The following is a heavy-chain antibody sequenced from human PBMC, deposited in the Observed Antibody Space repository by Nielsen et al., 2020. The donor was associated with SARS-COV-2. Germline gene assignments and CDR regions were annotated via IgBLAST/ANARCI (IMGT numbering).Heavy chain of an antibody. CDR2: INPNSGGT. D-gene: IGHD6-19*01. Sequence: ASVKVSCKASGYTFTGYYMHWVRQAPGQGLEWMGWINPNSGGTNYAQKFQGWVTMTRDTSISTAYMELSRLRSDDTALYYCAIAVAETGWFDPWGQGTLVTVSS. CDR1: GYTFTGYY. V-gene: IGHV1-2*04. CDR3: AIAVAETGWFDP. J-gene: IGHJ5*02.